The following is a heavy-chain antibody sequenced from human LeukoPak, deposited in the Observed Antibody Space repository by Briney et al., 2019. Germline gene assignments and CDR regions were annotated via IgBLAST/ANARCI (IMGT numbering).Heavy chain of an antibody. V-gene: IGHV3-74*01. CDR3: ARQPESGGDFYVWFDP. CDR2: INPEGNST. D-gene: IGHD2/OR15-2a*01. CDR1: GFTFSNYW. Sequence: PGGSLRLSCAASGFTFSNYWMHWVRQAPGKGLVWVSRINPEGNSTRSSDSVKGRFTISRDNAKNTLFLQMNRLRVEDTAVYYCARQPESGGDFYVWFDPWGQGTLVTVSS. J-gene: IGHJ5*02.